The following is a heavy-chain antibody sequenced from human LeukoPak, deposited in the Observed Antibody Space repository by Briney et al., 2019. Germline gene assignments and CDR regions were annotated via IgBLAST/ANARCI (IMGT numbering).Heavy chain of an antibody. V-gene: IGHV3-11*01. CDR2: ISRSGSTI. D-gene: IGHD1-26*01. CDR3: ARDVVGATSRSDY. CDR1: GFTFSDYY. Sequence: PGGSLRLSCAASGFTFSDYYMSWIRQAPGKGLEWVSYISRSGSTIYYADSVKGRFTISRDNAKNSLYLQMNSLRAEDTAVYYCARDVVGATSRSDYWGQGTLVTVSS. J-gene: IGHJ4*02.